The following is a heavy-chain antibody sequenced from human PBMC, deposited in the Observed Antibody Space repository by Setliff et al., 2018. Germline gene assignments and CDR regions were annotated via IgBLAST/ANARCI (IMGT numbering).Heavy chain of an antibody. J-gene: IGHJ4*02. CDR2: ISGSGGST. D-gene: IGHD3-22*01. CDR3: AKDQEGYYDSSGYYYVPFDY. V-gene: IGHV3-23*01. CDR1: GFTFSSYA. Sequence: HPGGSLRLSCAASGFTFSSYAMHWVRQAPGKGLEWVSAISGSGGSTYYADSVKGRFTISRDNSKNTLYLQMNSLRAEDTAVYYCAKDQEGYYDSSGYYYVPFDYWGQGTLVTVSS.